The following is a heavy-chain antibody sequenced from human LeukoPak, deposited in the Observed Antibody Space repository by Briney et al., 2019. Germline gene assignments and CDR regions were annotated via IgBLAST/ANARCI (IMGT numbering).Heavy chain of an antibody. D-gene: IGHD3-22*01. CDR2: ISGSGGST. J-gene: IGHJ4*02. CDR1: GFTFSSYA. Sequence: GGSLRLSCAASGFTFSSYAMSWVRQAPGKGLEWVSAISGSGGSTYYADSVKGRFTISRDNSKNTLYLQMNSLRAEDTAVYYCAKDFGLYDSSGYYPMWKPQSPPRYYFDYWGQGTLVTVSS. CDR3: AKDFGLYDSSGYYPMWKPQSPPRYYFDY. V-gene: IGHV3-23*01.